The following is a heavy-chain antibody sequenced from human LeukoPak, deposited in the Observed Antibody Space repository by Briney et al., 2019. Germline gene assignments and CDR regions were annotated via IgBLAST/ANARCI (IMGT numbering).Heavy chain of an antibody. CDR3: ASMGIAVAGWNTYYFDY. J-gene: IGHJ4*02. Sequence: SVKVSCKASGGTFSSYTISWVRQAPGQGLEWMGRIIPILGIANYAQKFQGRVTITADKSTSTAYMELSSLRSEDTAVYYCASMGIAVAGWNTYYFDYWCQGTLVTVSS. CDR2: IIPILGIA. V-gene: IGHV1-69*02. CDR1: GGTFSSYT. D-gene: IGHD6-19*01.